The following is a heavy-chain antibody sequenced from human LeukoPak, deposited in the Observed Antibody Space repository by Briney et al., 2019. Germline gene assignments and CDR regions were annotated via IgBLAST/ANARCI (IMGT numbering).Heavy chain of an antibody. CDR1: GFTVRRNN. Sequence: GSLRLSCAASGFTVRRNNISWGCPAPGKGLEWVSVIYSGGSTYYADSVKGRFTLSRDNSKNTLYLQMSSLRTEDTAVYYCARVHGMDYGNWYDPGGQGKVVTVSS. CDR3: ARVHGMDYGNWYDP. CDR2: IYSGGST. V-gene: IGHV3-66*01. J-gene: IGHJ5*02. D-gene: IGHD3-16*01.